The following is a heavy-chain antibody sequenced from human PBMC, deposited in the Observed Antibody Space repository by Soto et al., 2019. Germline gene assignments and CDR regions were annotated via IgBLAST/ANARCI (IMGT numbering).Heavy chain of an antibody. D-gene: IGHD3-3*01. V-gene: IGHV1-69*06. CDR3: AIVFWSGQLPHYFAY. CDR1: GGSFSTYA. Sequence: SVKVSCKASGGSFSTYATNWLRQAPGQGLEWMGGIIPLFGTENYAQNFQDRFTFTADKSTTTAYMEVRRLRSEDTAVYYCAIVFWSGQLPHYFAYRGQGTLVPVSS. CDR2: IIPLFGTE. J-gene: IGHJ4*01.